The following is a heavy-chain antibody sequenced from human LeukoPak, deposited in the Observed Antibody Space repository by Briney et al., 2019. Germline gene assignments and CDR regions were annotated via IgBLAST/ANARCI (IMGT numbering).Heavy chain of an antibody. D-gene: IGHD3-9*01. Sequence: ASVKVSCKASGGTFSSYAISWVRQAPGQGLEWMGGIIPIFGTANYAQKFQGRVTITADESTSTAYMELSSLRSEDTAVYYCARGFGHLTGLDAFDIWGQGTMVTVSS. CDR2: IIPIFGTA. CDR1: GGTFSSYA. J-gene: IGHJ3*02. CDR3: ARGFGHLTGLDAFDI. V-gene: IGHV1-69*13.